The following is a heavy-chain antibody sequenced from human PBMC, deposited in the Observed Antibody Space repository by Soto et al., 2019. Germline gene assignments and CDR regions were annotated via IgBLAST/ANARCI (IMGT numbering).Heavy chain of an antibody. Sequence: GESLKISCKGSGYRFTTYWIGWVRQMSGKGLEWMGLIYPGDSDTRYSPSFQGQVTISADKSISTAYLQWSSLKASDTAIYYCARTAAAGKYYYGVDVWGQGTTVTVSS. CDR3: ARTAAAGKYYYGVDV. D-gene: IGHD6-13*01. CDR2: IYPGDSDT. V-gene: IGHV5-51*01. CDR1: GYRFTTYW. J-gene: IGHJ6*02.